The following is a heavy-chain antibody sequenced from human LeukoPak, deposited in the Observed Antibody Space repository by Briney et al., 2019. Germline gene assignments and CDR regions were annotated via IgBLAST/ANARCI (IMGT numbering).Heavy chain of an antibody. D-gene: IGHD2-15*01. CDR3: ARAGYCSGGSCYSEYYYGMDV. V-gene: IGHV5-51*01. Sequence: GESLKISCKGSGYSFTTYWIGWVRQMPGKGLEWMGIIYPGDSDTRYSPSFQGQVTISADKSISTAYLQWSSLKASDTAMYYCARAGYCSGGSCYSEYYYGMDVWGQGTTVTVSS. CDR1: GYSFTTYW. J-gene: IGHJ6*02. CDR2: IYPGDSDT.